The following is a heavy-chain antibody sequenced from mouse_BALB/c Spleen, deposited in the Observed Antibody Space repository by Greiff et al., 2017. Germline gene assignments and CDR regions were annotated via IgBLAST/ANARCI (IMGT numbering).Heavy chain of an antibody. D-gene: IGHD2-4*01. CDR3: ARGYYDYDGGYYAMDY. Sequence: VQLKESGPELVKPGASVKIPCKASGYTFTDYNMDWVKQSHGKSLEWIGDINPNNGGTIYNQKFKGKATLTVDKSSSTAYMELRSLTSEDTAVYYCARGYYDYDGGYYAMDYWGQGTSVTVSS. J-gene: IGHJ4*01. V-gene: IGHV1-18*01. CDR1: GYTFTDYN. CDR2: INPNNGGT.